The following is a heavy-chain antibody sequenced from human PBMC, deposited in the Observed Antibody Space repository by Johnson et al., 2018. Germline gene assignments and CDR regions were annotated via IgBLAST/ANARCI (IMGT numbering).Heavy chain of an antibody. CDR3: AQDQHTTWVAYFQH. Sequence: VQLVQSGGGLVQPGGSLRLSCAASGLTFSSYAMSWVRQAPGKGLEWVATISGGGGGTSYADSGKGRFTISRDNSKNTLYLQMVSLRAEDTAIYYCAQDQHTTWVAYFQHCGQGTLVTVSS. D-gene: IGHD1-14*01. V-gene: IGHV3-23*04. CDR2: ISGGGGGT. CDR1: GLTFSSYA. J-gene: IGHJ1*01.